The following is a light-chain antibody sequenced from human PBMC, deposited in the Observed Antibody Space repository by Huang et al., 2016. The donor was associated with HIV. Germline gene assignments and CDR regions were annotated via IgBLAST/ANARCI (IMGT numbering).Light chain of an antibody. CDR3: QHYGSSSWT. J-gene: IGKJ1*01. CDR1: QTISSSY. Sequence: EIVLTQSPGTVSLSPGERATLSCRAGQTISSSYLAWYQHKPGQAPRLLIYGASSRATGIPDKFSGSGSGTDFTLTISRLDPEDFAVYYCQHYGSSSWTFGQGTEVEIK. V-gene: IGKV3-20*01. CDR2: GAS.